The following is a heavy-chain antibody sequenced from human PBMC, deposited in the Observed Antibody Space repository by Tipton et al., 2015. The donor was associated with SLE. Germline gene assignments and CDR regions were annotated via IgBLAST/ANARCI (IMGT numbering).Heavy chain of an antibody. J-gene: IGHJ4*02. V-gene: IGHV4-39*07. CDR1: GGSISSGGYY. D-gene: IGHD1-14*01. Sequence: LRLSCTVSGGSISSGGYYWSWIRQPPGKGLEWIGEINHSGSTNYNPSLKSRVTISVDTSKNQFSLKLSSVTAADTAVYYCARSPPPGGTNPYYFDYWGQGTLVTVSS. CDR3: ARSPPPGGTNPYYFDY. CDR2: INHSGST.